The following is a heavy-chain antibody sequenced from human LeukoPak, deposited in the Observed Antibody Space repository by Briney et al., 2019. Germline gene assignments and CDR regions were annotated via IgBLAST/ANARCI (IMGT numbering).Heavy chain of an antibody. CDR2: IIPIFGTA. D-gene: IGHD3-10*01. Sequence: ASVKVSCKASGGTFSSYAISWVRQAPGQGLEWMGGIIPIFGTANYAQKFQGRVTITADESTSTAYMELSSLRSEDTAVYYCGRPLQRGSWTQRALDYWGQGTLVTVSS. CDR1: GGTFSSYA. V-gene: IGHV1-69*13. CDR3: GRPLQRGSWTQRALDY. J-gene: IGHJ4*02.